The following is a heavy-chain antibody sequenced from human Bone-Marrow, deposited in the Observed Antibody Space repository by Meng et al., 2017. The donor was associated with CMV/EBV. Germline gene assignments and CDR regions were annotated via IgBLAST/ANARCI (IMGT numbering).Heavy chain of an antibody. Sequence: GGSLRLSCAASGFNSDDYVMHWVRQPPGKGLEWVAGISWKSGTTDYADSVKGRFTISRDNAKNSLYLQMNSLRAEDTAIYYCARDPDHSHGGSGRCLDYWGQGTLVTVSS. J-gene: IGHJ4*02. D-gene: IGHD3-10*01. CDR2: ISWKSGTT. V-gene: IGHV3-9*02. CDR1: GFNSDDYV. CDR3: ARDPDHSHGGSGRCLDY.